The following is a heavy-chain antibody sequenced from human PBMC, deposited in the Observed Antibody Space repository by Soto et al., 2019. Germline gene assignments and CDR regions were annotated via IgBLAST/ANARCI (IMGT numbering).Heavy chain of an antibody. CDR2: IYYSGST. CDR3: ARAMEYYYDSSGYYYYFDY. Sequence: SETLSLTCTVSGGSISSGDYYWSWIRQPPGKGLEWIGYIYYSGSTYYNPSLKSRVTISVDTSKNQFSLKLSSVTAADTAVYYCARAMEYYYDSSGYYYYFDYWGQGTLVTVSS. D-gene: IGHD3-22*01. J-gene: IGHJ4*02. V-gene: IGHV4-30-4*01. CDR1: GGSISSGDYY.